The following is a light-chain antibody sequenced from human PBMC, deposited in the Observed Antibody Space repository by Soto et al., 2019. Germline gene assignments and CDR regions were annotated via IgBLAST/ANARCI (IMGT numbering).Light chain of an antibody. Sequence: DIQMTQSPSTLSASVGDSVTITCRASQSLSGWLTWYQQKPGKAPKLLIYQASSLKSGVPSRFSGSGSGTEFTLTISSLQPHDFATYYCQQYHSYPLTFGGGTKVDIK. CDR3: QQYHSYPLT. V-gene: IGKV1-5*03. CDR1: QSLSGW. J-gene: IGKJ4*01. CDR2: QAS.